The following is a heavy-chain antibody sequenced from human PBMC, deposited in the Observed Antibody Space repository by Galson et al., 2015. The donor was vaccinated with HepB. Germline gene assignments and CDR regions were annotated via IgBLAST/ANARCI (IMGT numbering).Heavy chain of an antibody. CDR2: INPGSTTI. J-gene: IGHJ4*02. CDR1: GFSFRTYS. CDR3: ARDFGLGFCGATSCPYFDY. Sequence: SLRLSCAASGFSFRTYSMNWVRQAPGKGLEWLSVINPGSTTINYADSVKGRFTVSRANAKNSLYLQLNSLRDEDTAVYYCARDFGLGFCGATSCPYFDYWVEGTLVSVYS. D-gene: IGHD3/OR15-3a*01. V-gene: IGHV3-48*02.